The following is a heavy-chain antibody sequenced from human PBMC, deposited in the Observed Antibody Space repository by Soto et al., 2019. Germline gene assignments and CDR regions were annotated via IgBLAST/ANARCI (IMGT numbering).Heavy chain of an antibody. J-gene: IGHJ4*02. CDR3: ARHFRRDGYNYFDY. Sequence: PSETLSLTCTVSGGSISSSSYYWGWIRQPPGKGLEWIGSIYYSGSTYYNPSLKGRVTISVYTSKNQFSLKLSSVTAADTAVYYCARHFRRDGYNYFDYWGQGTLVTVSS. CDR2: IYYSGST. V-gene: IGHV4-39*01. D-gene: IGHD5-12*01. CDR1: GGSISSSSYY.